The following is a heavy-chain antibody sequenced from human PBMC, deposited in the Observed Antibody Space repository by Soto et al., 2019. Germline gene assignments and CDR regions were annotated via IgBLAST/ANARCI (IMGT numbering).Heavy chain of an antibody. CDR2: INPTGGST. CDR3: ARHLAAGDF. Sequence: ASVKVSCKASGYTFINYYIHWVRQAPGHGLEWMAIINPTGGSTNYAQKFQGRLTLTMDTSTTTVYMELSSLTSEDTAIYYCARHLAAGDFWGQGTLVTVSS. J-gene: IGHJ4*02. V-gene: IGHV1-46*01. CDR1: GYTFINYY. D-gene: IGHD2-21*01.